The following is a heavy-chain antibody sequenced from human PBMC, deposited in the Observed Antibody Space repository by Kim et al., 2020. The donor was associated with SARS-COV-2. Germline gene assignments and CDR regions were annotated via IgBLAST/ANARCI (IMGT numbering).Heavy chain of an antibody. CDR1: GGTFSSYA. CDR2: IIPIFGTA. D-gene: IGHD1-26*01. V-gene: IGHV1-69*13. CDR3: ARSHSGSYPSDAFDI. Sequence: SVKVSCKASGGTFSSYAISWVRQAPGQGLEWMGGIIPIFGTANYAQKFQGRVTITADESTSTAYMELSSLRSEDTAVYYCARSHSGSYPSDAFDIWGQGTMVTVSS. J-gene: IGHJ3*02.